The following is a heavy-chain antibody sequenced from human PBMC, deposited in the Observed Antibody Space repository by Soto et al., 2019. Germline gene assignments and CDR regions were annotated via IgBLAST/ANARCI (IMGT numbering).Heavy chain of an antibody. CDR1: GGSISTDY. CDR2: IYYSGST. CDR3: ARGVEDDFWSGYTDYYYYGMDV. D-gene: IGHD3-3*01. J-gene: IGHJ6*02. Sequence: SETLSLTCTVSGGSISTDYWSWIRQPPGKGLQWIGYIYYSGSTKYNPSLKSRVTISLATSKNQFSLKLSSVTAADTAVYYCARGVEDDFWSGYTDYYYYGMDVWGQGTTVTVSS. V-gene: IGHV4-59*12.